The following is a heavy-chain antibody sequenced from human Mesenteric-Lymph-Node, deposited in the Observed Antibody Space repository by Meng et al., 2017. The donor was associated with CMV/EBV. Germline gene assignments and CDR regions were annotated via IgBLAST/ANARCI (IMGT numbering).Heavy chain of an antibody. CDR2: IYYSGRT. CDR3: ARHVSNTGWEFDY. J-gene: IGHJ4*02. D-gene: IGHD6-19*01. CDR1: GGSINSSRYY. V-gene: IGHV4-39*01. Sequence: SGGSINSSRYYWGWIRQPPGKGLEWIWSIYYSGRTYYNPSLKSRVTISVASSKNQFSLKLSSVTAADTAVYYCARHVSNTGWEFDYWGQGTLVTVSS.